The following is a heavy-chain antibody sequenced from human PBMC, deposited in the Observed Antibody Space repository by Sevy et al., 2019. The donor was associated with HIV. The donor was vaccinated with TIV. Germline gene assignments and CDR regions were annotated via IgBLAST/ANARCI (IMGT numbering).Heavy chain of an antibody. CDR2: IQYDGSNK. CDR3: AKDGTGFVAAPYNWFHP. CDR1: GFTFSSYG. V-gene: IGHV3-30*02. J-gene: IGHJ5*02. Sequence: GGSLRLSCAASGFTFSSYGMHWVRQAPGKGLEWVAFIQYDGSNKYYADSVKGRFTVSRDSSKNTLYLQLNSLRGDDTAVYYCAKDGTGFVAAPYNWFHPWGQGTLVTVSS. D-gene: IGHD6-6*01.